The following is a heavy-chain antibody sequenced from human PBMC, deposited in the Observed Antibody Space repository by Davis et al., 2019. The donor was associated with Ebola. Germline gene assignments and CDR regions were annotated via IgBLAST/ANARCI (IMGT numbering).Heavy chain of an antibody. D-gene: IGHD2-21*01. CDR3: AKAGGHIVVVIAIGALDY. CDR1: GFTFSSYW. Sequence: GGSLRLSCAASGFTFSSYWMHWVRHAPGKGLEWVSAISGSGGSTYYADSVKGRFTISRDNSKNTLYLQMNSLRAEDTAVYYCAKAGGHIVVVIAIGALDYWGQGTLVTVSS. J-gene: IGHJ4*02. CDR2: ISGSGGST. V-gene: IGHV3-23*01.